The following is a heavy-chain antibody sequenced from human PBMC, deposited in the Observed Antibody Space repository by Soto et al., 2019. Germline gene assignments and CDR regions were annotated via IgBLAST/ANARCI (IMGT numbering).Heavy chain of an antibody. Sequence: QVQLVQSGAEVKKPGSSVRVSCKAPGTIFSSYTISWVRQAPGQGLEWMGRIIPILGETNSAQKFQDRVTLTADKSTNTAYMELNSLRLEDTAVYYCARGLGGRMDDWGQGTTVTVSS. D-gene: IGHD3-16*01. J-gene: IGHJ6*02. V-gene: IGHV1-69*08. CDR3: ARGLGGRMDD. CDR1: GTIFSSYT. CDR2: IIPILGET.